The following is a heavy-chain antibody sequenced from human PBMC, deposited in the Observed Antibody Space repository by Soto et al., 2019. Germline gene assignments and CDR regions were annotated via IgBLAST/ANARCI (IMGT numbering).Heavy chain of an antibody. J-gene: IGHJ5*01. CDR1: GGSVRAPDW. V-gene: IGHV4-4*02. CDR3: ARVRQGCSANNCHFDP. D-gene: IGHD1-1*01. Sequence: SETLSLTCTLSGGSVRAPDWWNGVRQSPDKGLEWIAEVHISGHSNYNPSLRSRVSVSIDSSKNQFYLNLNSVTAADTAIYYCARVRQGCSANNCHFDPWGQGTQVTVSS. CDR2: VHISGHS.